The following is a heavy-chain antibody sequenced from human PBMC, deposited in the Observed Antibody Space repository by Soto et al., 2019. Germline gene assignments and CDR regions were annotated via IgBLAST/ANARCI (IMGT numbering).Heavy chain of an antibody. CDR1: GFTFSDYY. Sequence: QAQLVESGGGWVKPGGSLRLSCAASGFTFSDYYIAWIRQAPGKVLEWISYISSTGIYKRYADSVKGRFTIARDNANKALVLQMNSLRADDTAVYYCVRDLYGSGTSLRGWFDPWGQGTLVTVSS. V-gene: IGHV3-11*06. CDR2: ISSTGIYK. D-gene: IGHD3-10*01. J-gene: IGHJ5*02. CDR3: VRDLYGSGTSLRGWFDP.